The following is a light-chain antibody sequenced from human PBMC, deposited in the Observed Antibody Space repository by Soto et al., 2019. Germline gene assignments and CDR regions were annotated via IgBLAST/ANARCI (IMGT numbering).Light chain of an antibody. J-gene: IGLJ7*01. Sequence: QSALTQPPSASGSPGQSVTISCTGTSSDVVAYKYVSWYQQYPGKAPKLMIYEVTKRPSGVPDRFSGSKSGNTASLTVSGLQAEDEADYYCTSYVGNDIWVFGGGTQLTVL. CDR2: EVT. CDR1: SSDVVAYKY. V-gene: IGLV2-8*01. CDR3: TSYVGNDIWV.